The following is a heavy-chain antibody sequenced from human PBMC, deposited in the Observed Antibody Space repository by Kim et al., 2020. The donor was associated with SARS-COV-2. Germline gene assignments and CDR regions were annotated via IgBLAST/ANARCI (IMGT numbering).Heavy chain of an antibody. D-gene: IGHD1-7*01. V-gene: IGHV4-39*01. CDR2: IYYSGST. CDR3: ARLGVLHMWNYWFDP. CDR1: GGSISSSSYY. Sequence: SETLSLTCTVSGGSISSSSYYWGWIRQPPGKGLEWIGSIYYSGSTYYNPSLKSRVTISVDTSKNQFSLKLSSVTAADTAVYYCARLGVLHMWNYWFDPWGQGTLVTVSS. J-gene: IGHJ5*02.